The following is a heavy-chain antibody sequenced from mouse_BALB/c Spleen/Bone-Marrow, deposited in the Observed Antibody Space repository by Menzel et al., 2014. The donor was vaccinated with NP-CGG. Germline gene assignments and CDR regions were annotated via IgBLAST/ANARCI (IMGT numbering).Heavy chain of an antibody. CDR2: ISSGGST. D-gene: IGHD1-1*01. CDR1: GFTFSSYA. V-gene: IGHV5-6-5*01. CDR3: ARARFYYGKLVDY. J-gene: IGHJ4*01. Sequence: EVKVVDSGGGLVKPGGSLKLSCAASGFTFSSYAMSWVRQTPEKRLEWVASISSGGSTYYPDSVKGRSTISRDNARNILYLQMSSLRSEDTAMYYCARARFYYGKLVDYWGQGTSVTVSS.